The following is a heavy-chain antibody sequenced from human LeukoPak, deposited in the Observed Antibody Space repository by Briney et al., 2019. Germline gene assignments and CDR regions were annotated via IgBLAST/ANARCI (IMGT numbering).Heavy chain of an antibody. CDR3: AKDLHSWVPMDV. CDR1: GFTSSGYA. Sequence: RVGSLRLSCEASGFTSSGYAVSCGRQAPGEGVWWGSGIWTDGNTHYAESVRGRFDIYRDNSKNTVYLQMNSQRAEDPALYDSAKDLHSWVPMDVWGQGTTVTVS. D-gene: IGHD2-21*01. J-gene: IGHJ6*02. CDR2: IWTDGNT. V-gene: IGHV3-23*01.